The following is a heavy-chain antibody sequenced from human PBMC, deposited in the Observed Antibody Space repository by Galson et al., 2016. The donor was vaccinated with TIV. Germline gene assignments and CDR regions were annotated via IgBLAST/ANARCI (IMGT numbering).Heavy chain of an antibody. Sequence: SVKVSCKASGYTFTDYYINWVRQAPGHGLEWMGWINPNRAGTVFARKLQGWVTLTRDTSINTAYMELSRLKSDDTAVYYCAMVAATSDGFDVWGQGTMVTVAS. CDR1: GYTFTDYY. CDR3: AMVAATSDGFDV. V-gene: IGHV1-2*04. D-gene: IGHD2-15*01. CDR2: INPNRAGT. J-gene: IGHJ3*01.